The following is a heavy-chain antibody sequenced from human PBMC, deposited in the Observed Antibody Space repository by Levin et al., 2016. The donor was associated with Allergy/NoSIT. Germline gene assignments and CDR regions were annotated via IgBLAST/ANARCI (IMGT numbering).Heavy chain of an antibody. Sequence: SETLSLTCTISGGSISSSSYYWGWIRQPPGKGLEWIGTIYYRGSTYYNPSLKSRVTISVDTSKNQFSLKLSSVTAADTAVYYCARHSDGRIYYYDTDYWGQGTLVTVSS. CDR3: ARHSDGRIYYYDTDY. D-gene: IGHD3-22*01. V-gene: IGHV4-39*01. CDR1: GGSISSSSYY. CDR2: IYYRGST. J-gene: IGHJ4*02.